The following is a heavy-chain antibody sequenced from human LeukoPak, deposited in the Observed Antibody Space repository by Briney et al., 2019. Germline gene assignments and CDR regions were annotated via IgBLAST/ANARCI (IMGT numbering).Heavy chain of an antibody. J-gene: IGHJ1*01. CDR3: ATYSITGAWAEYFLH. V-gene: IGHV4-61*02. CDR1: GGSISSGSYY. D-gene: IGHD2/OR15-2a*01. Sequence: SETLSLTCTVSGGSISSGSYYWSWIRQPAGKGLEWIGRIYTSGSTNYNPSLKSRVTISVDTSKNQFSLKLSTVTAADTAVYYCATYSITGAWAEYFLHWGQGTLVTVSS. CDR2: IYTSGST.